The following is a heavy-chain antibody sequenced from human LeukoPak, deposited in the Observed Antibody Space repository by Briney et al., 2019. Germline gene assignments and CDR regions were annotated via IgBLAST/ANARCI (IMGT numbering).Heavy chain of an antibody. D-gene: IGHD6-19*01. CDR1: GGTFSSYA. CDR3: ASTSSGWPDYYYYGMDV. CDR2: ISAYNGNT. V-gene: IGHV1-18*01. Sequence: GASVKVSCKASGGTFSSYAISWVRQAPGQGLEWMGWISAYNGNTNYAQKLQGRVTMTTDTSTSTAYMELRSLRSDDTAVYYCASTSSGWPDYYYYGMDVWGQGTTVTVSS. J-gene: IGHJ6*02.